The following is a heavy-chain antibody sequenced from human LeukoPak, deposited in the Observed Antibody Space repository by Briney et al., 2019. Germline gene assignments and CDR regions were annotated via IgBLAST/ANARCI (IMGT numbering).Heavy chain of an antibody. J-gene: IGHJ4*02. CDR2: ISSSCSTI. CDR1: GFTFSTYE. Sequence: XGSLRLSCAASGFTFSTYEMNWVRQAPGKGLEWVSYISSSCSTIYYADSVKGRFTISRENAKNSLYLQMNSLRAEDTAVYYCARVLSGYSYPFDYWGQGTLVTVSS. D-gene: IGHD5-18*01. V-gene: IGHV3-48*03. CDR3: ARVLSGYSYPFDY.